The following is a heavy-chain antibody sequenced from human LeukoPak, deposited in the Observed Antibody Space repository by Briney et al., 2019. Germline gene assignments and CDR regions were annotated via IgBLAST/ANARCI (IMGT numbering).Heavy chain of an antibody. CDR3: LGTSNSFDY. Sequence: GGSLRLSCAASGFTFSSYGMHWVRQTPDKGLEWVAFIRYDGSNKYYAESVKGRFTISRDNSKHTLYLQMNNLRADDTGVYYALGTSNSFDYWGQGTLVTVSS. CDR1: GFTFSSYG. V-gene: IGHV3-30*02. D-gene: IGHD1-7*01. CDR2: IRYDGSNK. J-gene: IGHJ4*02.